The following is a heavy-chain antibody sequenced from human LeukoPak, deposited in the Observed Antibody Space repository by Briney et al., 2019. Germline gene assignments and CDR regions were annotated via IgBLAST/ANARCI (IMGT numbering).Heavy chain of an antibody. CDR3: ATLSDTAPFDI. D-gene: IGHD5-18*01. CDR2: INGGNGNT. V-gene: IGHV1-3*01. CDR1: GGTFSSYA. J-gene: IGHJ3*02. Sequence: GASVKVSCKASGGTFSSYAISWVRQAPGQRLEWMGWINGGNGNTKYSQDFQGRVTITRDTSISTAYMELSRLRSDDTAVYYCATLSDTAPFDIWGQGTMVTVSS.